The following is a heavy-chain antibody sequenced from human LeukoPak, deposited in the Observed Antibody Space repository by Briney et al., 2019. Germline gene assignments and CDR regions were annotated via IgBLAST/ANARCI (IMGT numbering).Heavy chain of an antibody. CDR2: IYYSGST. CDR3: ARVMGKEQWLVRALDY. V-gene: IGHV4-59*01. J-gene: IGHJ4*02. D-gene: IGHD6-19*01. Sequence: PSETLSLTCTVSGGSISSYYWSWIRQPPGKGLEWIGYIYYSGSTNYNPSLKSRVTIPVDTSKNQFSLKLSSVTAADTAVYYCARVMGKEQWLVRALDYWGQGTLVTVSS. CDR1: GGSISSYY.